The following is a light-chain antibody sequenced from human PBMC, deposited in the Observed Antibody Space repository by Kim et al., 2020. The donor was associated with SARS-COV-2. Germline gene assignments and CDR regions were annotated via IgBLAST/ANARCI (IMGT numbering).Light chain of an antibody. J-gene: IGKJ1*01. CDR3: QQSYSSPPT. V-gene: IGKV1-39*01. CDR1: QSISRH. CDR2: GAS. Sequence: ASIGDKGTISCLASQSISRHLNWYQKRPGEAPKLLIYGASNLQSGVPSRFSGSGSGTDFTLTISSLQPEDFATYYCQQSYSSPPTFGQGTKVDIK.